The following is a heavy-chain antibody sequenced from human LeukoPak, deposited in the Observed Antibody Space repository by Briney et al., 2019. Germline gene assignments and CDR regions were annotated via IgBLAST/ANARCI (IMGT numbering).Heavy chain of an antibody. J-gene: IGHJ4*02. CDR2: IYYSGST. V-gene: IGHV4-39*01. Sequence: PSETLSLTCSVSGGSISSSSYYWGWIRQPPGKGLEWIGSIYYSGSTYYNPSLRSRVTISVDMSKNQFSLKLSSVTAADTAVYYCARGQRLVIAPFDYWGQGTLVTVSS. D-gene: IGHD3-9*01. CDR1: GGSISSSSYY. CDR3: ARGQRLVIAPFDY.